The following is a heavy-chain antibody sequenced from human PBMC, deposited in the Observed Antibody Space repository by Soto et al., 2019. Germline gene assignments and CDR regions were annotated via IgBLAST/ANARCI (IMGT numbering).Heavy chain of an antibody. CDR2: INHRGWT. V-gene: IGHV4-39*01. Sequence: SETLSLTCSVSGGSISSSSDFWGWIRQPPGKGPEWIGTINHRGWTYYSPSLKSRVTISVDTSKDQFSLELTSVTAADTAVYHFARLHDSSLFPDFWGLGTLVPVSS. D-gene: IGHD3-22*01. CDR1: GGSISSSSDF. CDR3: ARLHDSSLFPDF. J-gene: IGHJ4*02.